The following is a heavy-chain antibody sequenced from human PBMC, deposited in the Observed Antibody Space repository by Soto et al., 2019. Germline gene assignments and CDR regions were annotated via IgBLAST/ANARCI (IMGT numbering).Heavy chain of an antibody. J-gene: IGHJ3*01. CDR1: GLTFSNYA. CDR2: ISGSGDST. CDR3: VKEGSGWYSRGCFDL. V-gene: IGHV3-23*01. D-gene: IGHD6-19*01. Sequence: GSLRLSCAASGLTFSNYAMNWVRQAPGKGLEWVSNISGSGDSTYYADSVKGRFTISGDNSKNTLYLQMNSLRAEDTAIYYCVKEGSGWYSRGCFDLWGRGTMVTVSS.